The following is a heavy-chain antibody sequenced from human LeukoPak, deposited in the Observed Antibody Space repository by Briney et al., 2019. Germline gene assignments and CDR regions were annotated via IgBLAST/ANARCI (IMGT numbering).Heavy chain of an antibody. CDR2: IYYSGGT. CDR1: AGSLSSNTYY. CDR3: ARRPRFDWIFDY. Sequence: SETLSLTCTGSAGSLSSNTYYWGWLRQPPGKGLEWIGSIYYSGGTYSNPSLKSRVIISVDTSKNQFALKLTSVTAADTAVYYCARRPRFDWIFDYWGQGTLVTVSS. V-gene: IGHV4-39*01. J-gene: IGHJ4*02. D-gene: IGHD3-9*01.